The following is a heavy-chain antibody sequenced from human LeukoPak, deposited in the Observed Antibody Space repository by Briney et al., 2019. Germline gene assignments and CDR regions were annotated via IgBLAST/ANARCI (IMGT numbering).Heavy chain of an antibody. V-gene: IGHV4-38-2*01. CDR1: VYSISSGYY. J-gene: IGHJ4*02. D-gene: IGHD3-3*01. CDR3: ARLWFLEWLFDY. Sequence: PSETLSLTCAVSVYSISSGYYWVWIRQPPWKGREGIGSIYHSGSTYYNPSLKSRVTISVDTTKNQFSLKLSPVTAADTAVYYCARLWFLEWLFDYWGQGTLVTVSS. CDR2: IYHSGST.